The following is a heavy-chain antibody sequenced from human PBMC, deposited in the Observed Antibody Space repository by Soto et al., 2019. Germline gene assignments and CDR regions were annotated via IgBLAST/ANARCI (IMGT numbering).Heavy chain of an antibody. D-gene: IGHD3-3*02. CDR3: AKTRLAGGVDY. J-gene: IGHJ4*02. CDR2: INSSGGST. Sequence: EVQVLESGGGLVQPGGSLRLSCAASGFTFSNYAMKWARQAPGKGLEWVSSINSSGGSTYYADSVKGRFTISRDNSKNTLFLQMNSLRAEDTAVYYCAKTRLAGGVDYWGQGTLVTVSS. CDR1: GFTFSNYA. V-gene: IGHV3-23*01.